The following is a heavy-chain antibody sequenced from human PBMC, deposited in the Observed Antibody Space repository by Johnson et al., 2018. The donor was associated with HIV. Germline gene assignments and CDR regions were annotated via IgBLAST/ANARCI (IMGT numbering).Heavy chain of an antibody. Sequence: EQLVESGGGLVQPGGSLRLSCAASGFTFSRYWMSWVRQAPGKGLEWVANIKQDGSEKYYVDSVKGRFTISRDNAKNSLYLQMNSLRAEDTAVYYCARDPGVVEAPRSRVDAFDIWGQGTVVTVSS. CDR3: ARDPGVVEAPRSRVDAFDI. J-gene: IGHJ3*02. CDR1: GFTFSRYW. D-gene: IGHD2-15*01. CDR2: IKQDGSEK. V-gene: IGHV3-7*05.